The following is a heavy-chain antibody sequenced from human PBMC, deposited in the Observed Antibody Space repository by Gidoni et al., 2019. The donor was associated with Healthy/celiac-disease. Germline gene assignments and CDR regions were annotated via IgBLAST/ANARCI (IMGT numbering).Heavy chain of an antibody. Sequence: QVQLVPSGAEVKKPGASVKVSCKASGYTFTGYYMHWVRQAPGQGLEWMGWINPNSGGTNDAQKLQGRVTMTRDTSISTAYMELSRLRSDDTAVYYCARDGLWFGELSFDYWGQGTLVTVSS. CDR1: GYTFTGYY. J-gene: IGHJ4*02. V-gene: IGHV1-2*02. D-gene: IGHD3-10*01. CDR2: INPNSGGT. CDR3: ARDGLWFGELSFDY.